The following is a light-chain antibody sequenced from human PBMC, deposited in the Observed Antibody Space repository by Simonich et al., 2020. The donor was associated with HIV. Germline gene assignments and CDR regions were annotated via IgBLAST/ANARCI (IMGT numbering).Light chain of an antibody. CDR2: WAS. Sequence: DIVMTQSPDSLAVSLGERATINCKSSQSVLHSSNNKNYLAWYQQTPGQPPKVIIYWASTRESGVPDRFSGSGSGTDFTLTISSLQPEDVATYYCQKYNSAPFTFGQGTRLEIK. CDR3: QKYNSAPFT. V-gene: IGKV4-1*01. CDR1: QSVLHSSNNKNY. J-gene: IGKJ5*01.